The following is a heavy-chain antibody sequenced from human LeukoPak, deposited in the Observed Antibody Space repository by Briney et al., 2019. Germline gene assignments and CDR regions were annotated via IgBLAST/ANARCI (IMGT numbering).Heavy chain of an antibody. V-gene: IGHV1-18*01. Sequence: ASVKVSCKASGYTFTSYGISWVRQAPGQGLEWMGWISAYNGNTNYAQKLQGRVTMTTDTSTSTAYMELRSLRSDDTAVYYCARELILGIVVVPAAMANWFDPWGQGTLVTVSS. D-gene: IGHD2-2*01. CDR1: GYTFTSYG. CDR3: ARELILGIVVVPAAMANWFDP. J-gene: IGHJ5*02. CDR2: ISAYNGNT.